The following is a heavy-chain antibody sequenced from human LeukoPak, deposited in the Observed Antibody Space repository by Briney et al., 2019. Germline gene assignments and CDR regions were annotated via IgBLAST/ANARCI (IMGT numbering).Heavy chain of an antibody. CDR2: ISGSGGST. D-gene: IGHD3-22*01. V-gene: IGHV3-23*01. Sequence: GGSLRLSCAASGFTFSSYAMSWVRQAPGKGLEWVSAISGSGGSTYYADSVKGRFTISRDNSKNTLYLQMNSLRAVDTAVYYCAKSDYYDSSGYYPSAFDIWGQGTMVTVSS. CDR1: GFTFSSYA. J-gene: IGHJ3*02. CDR3: AKSDYYDSSGYYPSAFDI.